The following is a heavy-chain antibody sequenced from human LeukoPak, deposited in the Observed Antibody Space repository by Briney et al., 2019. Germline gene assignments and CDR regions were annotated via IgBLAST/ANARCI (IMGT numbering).Heavy chain of an antibody. CDR1: GFTFSSYA. CDR2: ISYDGSNK. CDR3: ATKLY. Sequence: GGSLRLSCAASGFTFSSYAMHWVRQAPGKGLEWVAVISYDGSNKYYADSVKGRFTISRDNSKNTLYLQMNSLRGEDTAVYYCATKLYWGQGTMVTVSS. V-gene: IGHV3-30*07. J-gene: IGHJ3*01. D-gene: IGHD2-15*01.